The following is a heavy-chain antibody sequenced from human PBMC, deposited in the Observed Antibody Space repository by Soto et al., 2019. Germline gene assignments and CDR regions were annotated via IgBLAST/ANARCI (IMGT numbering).Heavy chain of an antibody. V-gene: IGHV4-59*01. CDR1: GGSINNNY. Sequence: SETLSLTCTVSGGSINNNYWSWIRQPPGKGLEWIGYVYYTGGTNYNPSLKSRVTISVDTSKNQFSLKLTSVTAADTAVYYCARGGWSNDYWGQGTLVTVSS. CDR3: ARGGWSNDY. J-gene: IGHJ4*02. D-gene: IGHD6-19*01. CDR2: VYYTGGT.